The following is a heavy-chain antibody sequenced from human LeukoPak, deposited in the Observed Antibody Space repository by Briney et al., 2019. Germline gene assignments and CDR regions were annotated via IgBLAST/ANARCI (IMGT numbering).Heavy chain of an antibody. CDR2: ISSSSSYI. CDR3: AKDQIGGYYGSGIMEV. D-gene: IGHD3-10*01. Sequence: GGSLRLSCAASGFTFSSYSMNWVRQAPGKGLEWVSSISSSSSYIYYADSVKGRFTISRDNSKNTLYLQMNSLRAEDTAVYYCAKDQIGGYYGSGIMEVWGKGTTVTISS. V-gene: IGHV3-21*06. CDR1: GFTFSSYS. J-gene: IGHJ6*04.